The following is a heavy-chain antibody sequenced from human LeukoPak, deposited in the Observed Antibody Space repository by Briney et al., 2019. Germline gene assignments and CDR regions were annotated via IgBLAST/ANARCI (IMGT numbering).Heavy chain of an antibody. CDR1: GFTFSSYEM. CDR3: ARNPPGYSSGWYHLAGDY. Sequence: PGGSLRLSCAASGFTFSSYEMNWVRQPPGKGLEWIGEIYHSGSTNYNPSLKSRVTISVDKSKNQFSLKLSSVTAADTAVYYCARNPPGYSSGWYHLAGDYWGQGTLVTVSS. CDR2: IYHSGST. J-gene: IGHJ4*02. V-gene: IGHV4-4*02. D-gene: IGHD6-19*01.